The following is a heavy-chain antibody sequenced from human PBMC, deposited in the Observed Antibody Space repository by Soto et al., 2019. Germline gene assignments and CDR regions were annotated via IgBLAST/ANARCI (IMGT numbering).Heavy chain of an antibody. CDR3: ASSGNSGSFDH. J-gene: IGHJ4*02. Sequence: QVQLVQSGAEVKKPGASVKVSCKASGNTFTSYDFNWVRQATGQGLEWMGWMNPNSGNTAYAQKFQGRVTMTRNNSTSTAYMELSILRSEDSAVYYCASSGNSGSFDHWGQGTLVTVSS. CDR2: MNPNSGNT. V-gene: IGHV1-8*01. D-gene: IGHD4-4*01. CDR1: GNTFTSYD.